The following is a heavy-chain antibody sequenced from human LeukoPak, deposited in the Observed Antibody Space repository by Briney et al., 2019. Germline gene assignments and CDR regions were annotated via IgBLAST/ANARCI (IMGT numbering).Heavy chain of an antibody. CDR1: GYTFTSNY. D-gene: IGHD3-3*01. CDR2: IYPRDGST. Sequence: GASVKVSCKASGYTFTSNYIHWVRQAPGQGLEWMGMIYPRDGSTSYAQKFQGRVTVTRDTSTSTVHMELSGLRSEDTAVYYCARDQDFRSGLYRRDFDSWGQGTLVTVSS. J-gene: IGHJ4*02. V-gene: IGHV1-46*01. CDR3: ARDQDFRSGLYRRDFDS.